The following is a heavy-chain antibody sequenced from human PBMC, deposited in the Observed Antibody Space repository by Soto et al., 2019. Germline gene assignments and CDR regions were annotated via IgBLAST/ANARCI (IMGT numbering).Heavy chain of an antibody. Sequence: QVQLVQSGAEVKKPGASVKVSCKASGYTFTSYGISWVRQAPGQGLEWMGWISAYNGYTNYAQKLQGRVTMTTDTTTSTAHMEVRSLRSDDTSVYYCAREWTHSGSPSSTDPWGQGTLVTVSS. J-gene: IGHJ5*02. CDR1: GYTFTSYG. CDR3: AREWTHSGSPSSTDP. V-gene: IGHV1-18*01. D-gene: IGHD1-26*01. CDR2: ISAYNGYT.